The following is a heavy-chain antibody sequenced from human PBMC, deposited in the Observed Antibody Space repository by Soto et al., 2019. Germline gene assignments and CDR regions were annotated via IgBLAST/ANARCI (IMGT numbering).Heavy chain of an antibody. D-gene: IGHD3-3*01. CDR2: IWYDGSNK. CDR3: ARASITIFGVVIGPRMDV. CDR1: GFTFSSYG. J-gene: IGHJ6*02. V-gene: IGHV3-33*01. Sequence: GGSLRLSCAASGFTFSSYGMHWVRQAPGKGLEWVAVIWYDGSNKYYADSVKGRFTISRDNSKNTLYLQMNSLRAEDTAVYYCARASITIFGVVIGPRMDVRGQGTTVTVSS.